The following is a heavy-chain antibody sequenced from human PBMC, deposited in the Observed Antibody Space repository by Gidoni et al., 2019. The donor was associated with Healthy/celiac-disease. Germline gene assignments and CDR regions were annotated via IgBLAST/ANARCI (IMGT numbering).Heavy chain of an antibody. J-gene: IGHJ4*02. D-gene: IGHD6-19*01. CDR3: ARDGSGFDY. CDR1: GGSISSYY. Sequence: QVQLQESGPGLVKPSETLSLTCPVSGGSISSYYWSWIRQPPGKGLEWIGYIYYSGSTNYNPSLKSRVTISVDTSKNQFSLKLSSVTAADTAVYYCARDGSGFDYWGQGTLVTVSS. CDR2: IYYSGST. V-gene: IGHV4-59*01.